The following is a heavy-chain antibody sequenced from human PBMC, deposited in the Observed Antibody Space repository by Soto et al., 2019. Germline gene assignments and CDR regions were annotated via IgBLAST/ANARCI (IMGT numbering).Heavy chain of an antibody. D-gene: IGHD2-2*01. V-gene: IGHV1-18*01. J-gene: IGHJ4*02. CDR2: ISAYNGNT. CDR3: ARDVSYCSSTSCPWDY. Sequence: QVQLVQSGAEVKKPGASVKVSCKASGYTFTSYGISWVRQAPGQGLEWMGWISAYNGNTNYAQKLQGRVTMTTDASTSTAYMELRRLRSDDTAVYYCARDVSYCSSTSCPWDYWGQGTLVTVSS. CDR1: GYTFTSYG.